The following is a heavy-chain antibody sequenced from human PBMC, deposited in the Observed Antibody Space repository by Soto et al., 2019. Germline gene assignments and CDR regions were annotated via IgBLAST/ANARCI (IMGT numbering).Heavy chain of an antibody. Sequence: ASVKVSCKASGYTFTSYGISWVRQTPGQGLEWMGWISAYNGNTNYAQKLQGRVTMTTDTSTSTAYMELRSLRSDDTAVYYCARDLFSYNWNNWFDPWGKGTLVTVYS. V-gene: IGHV1-18*01. CDR2: ISAYNGNT. D-gene: IGHD1-20*01. CDR1: GYTFTSYG. CDR3: ARDLFSYNWNNWFDP. J-gene: IGHJ5*02.